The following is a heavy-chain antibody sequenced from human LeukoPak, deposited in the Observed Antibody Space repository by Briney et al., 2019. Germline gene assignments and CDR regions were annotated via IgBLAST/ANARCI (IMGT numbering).Heavy chain of an antibody. CDR3: ARDPREGVVVPAACFDP. CDR2: INPNSGGT. J-gene: IGHJ5*02. D-gene: IGHD2-2*01. V-gene: IGHV1-2*02. Sequence: ASVKDSCNASGYTFTGYYMHWVRQPPGQGREWMGWINPNSGGTNYAQKFQGRVTMTRDTSISTAYMELSRLRSDETAVYCCARDPREGVVVPAACFDPWGQGTLVTVSS. CDR1: GYTFTGYY.